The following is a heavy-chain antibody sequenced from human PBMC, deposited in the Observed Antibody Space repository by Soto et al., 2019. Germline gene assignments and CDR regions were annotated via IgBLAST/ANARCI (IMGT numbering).Heavy chain of an antibody. D-gene: IGHD2-15*01. CDR2: INAGNGNT. CDR3: ARDLGGWPDY. J-gene: IGHJ4*02. V-gene: IGHV1-3*01. Sequence: ASVKVSCKASGYTFSSYAIHWVRQAPGQGLEWMGWINAGNGNTKYSQKFQVRVTITKDTSATTAYMELSSLRSEDTAVYYCARDLGGWPDYWGQGTLVTVSS. CDR1: GYTFSSYA.